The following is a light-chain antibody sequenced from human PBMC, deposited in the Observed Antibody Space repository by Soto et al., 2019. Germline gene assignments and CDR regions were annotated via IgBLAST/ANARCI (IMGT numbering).Light chain of an antibody. CDR2: DVR. V-gene: IGLV2-14*03. CDR3: SSYTSSSTVI. CDR1: SSDVGGYNF. Sequence: QSALTQPASVSGSPGQSITISCTGTSSDVGGYNFVSWYQQHPGKAPKFIIYDVRNRPSGVSIRFSGSRSGNTASLTISGLQAEDEAVYYCSSYTSSSTVIFGGGTKLTVL. J-gene: IGLJ2*01.